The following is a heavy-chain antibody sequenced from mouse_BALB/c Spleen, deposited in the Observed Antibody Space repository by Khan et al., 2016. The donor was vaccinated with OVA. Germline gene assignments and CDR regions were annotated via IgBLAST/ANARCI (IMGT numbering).Heavy chain of an antibody. V-gene: IGHV3-2*02. CDR2: ISFSGST. CDR1: GHSITSDFA. J-gene: IGHJ4*01. CDR3: TRSIYYAYAYAMDY. D-gene: IGHD2-2*01. Sequence: VQLQESGPGLVKPSQSLSLTCTVTGHSITSDFAWNWVRQFPGNKLEWMGYISFSGSTSYDPSLKSRLSITRDTSKNQFFLQLSSVTTEDTATYYCTRSIYYAYAYAMDYWGHGTSVTVSS.